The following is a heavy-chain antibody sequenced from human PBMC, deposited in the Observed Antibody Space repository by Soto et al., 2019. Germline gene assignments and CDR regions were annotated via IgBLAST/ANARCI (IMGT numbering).Heavy chain of an antibody. D-gene: IGHD1-20*01. CDR1: GFTFSTHA. Sequence: QVQLVESGGGVVQPGRSLRLSCEASGFTFSTHAMHWVRQAPGKGLECVAIVSFDGSNKYYADSVKGRFTISRDNSKNTLYLQMSGLTPEDTAVYYCARDQTGITTTGGGRIDHWGQGTLVTVSS. CDR3: ARDQTGITTTGGGRIDH. J-gene: IGHJ4*02. V-gene: IGHV3-30-3*01. CDR2: VSFDGSNK.